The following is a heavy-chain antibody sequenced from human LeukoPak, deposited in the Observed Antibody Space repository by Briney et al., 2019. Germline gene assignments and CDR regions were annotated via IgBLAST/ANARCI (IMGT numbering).Heavy chain of an antibody. J-gene: IGHJ5*02. D-gene: IGHD4-17*01. Sequence: GGSLRLSCAASGFTFSSYGMSWVRQAPGKGLEWVSAISGSGGSTYYADSVKGRFTISRDNSKNTLYLQMNGLRAEDTAVYYCVRGLRNWFDPWGQGTLVTVSS. V-gene: IGHV3-23*01. CDR2: ISGSGGST. CDR3: VRGLRNWFDP. CDR1: GFTFSSYG.